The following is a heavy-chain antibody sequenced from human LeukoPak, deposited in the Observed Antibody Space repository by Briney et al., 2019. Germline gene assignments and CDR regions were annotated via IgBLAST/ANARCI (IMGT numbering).Heavy chain of an antibody. CDR1: GGSISSSSYY. CDR2: IYYSGST. V-gene: IGHV4-39*01. Sequence: PSETLSLTCTVSGGSISSSSYYWDWIRQPPGKGLEWIGSIYYSGSTYYNPSLKSRVTISVDTSKNQFSLKLSSVTAADTAVYYCARQLGYCSSTSCYADKVDYWGQGTLVTVSS. J-gene: IGHJ4*02. D-gene: IGHD2-2*01. CDR3: ARQLGYCSSTSCYADKVDY.